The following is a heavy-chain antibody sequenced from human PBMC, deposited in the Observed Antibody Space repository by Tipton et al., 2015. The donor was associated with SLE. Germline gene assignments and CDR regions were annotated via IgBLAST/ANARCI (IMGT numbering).Heavy chain of an antibody. CDR3: ARARSEDDFWSDFYYYYYIDV. CDR2: INHSGST. V-gene: IGHV4-34*01. D-gene: IGHD3-3*01. J-gene: IGHJ6*03. CDR1: GGSFSGYY. Sequence: TLSLTCAVYGGSFSGYYWSWIRQPPGKGLEWIGEINHSGSTNYNPSLKSRVSISVDMSKHQASLELRSVTAADTAVYYCARARSEDDFWSDFYYYYYIDVWGKGTTVTVSS.